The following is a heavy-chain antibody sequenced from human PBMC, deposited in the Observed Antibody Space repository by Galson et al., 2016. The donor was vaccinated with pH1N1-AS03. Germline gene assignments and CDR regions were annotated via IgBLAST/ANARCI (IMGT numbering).Heavy chain of an antibody. Sequence: SLRLSCAESGFTFSSFGMHWVRQAPGKGLEWVTFIAFDANREYYADSVRGRFTISRDNSKNTLYLQLDSLRAEDTAVYYCAKVSALLEFDYWGQGTLVIVSS. J-gene: IGHJ4*02. CDR1: GFTFSSFG. CDR3: AKVSALLEFDY. V-gene: IGHV3-30*02. D-gene: IGHD1-26*01. CDR2: IAFDANRE.